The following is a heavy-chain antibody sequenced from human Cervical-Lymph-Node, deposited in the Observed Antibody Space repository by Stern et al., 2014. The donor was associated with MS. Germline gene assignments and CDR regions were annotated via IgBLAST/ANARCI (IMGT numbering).Heavy chain of an antibody. CDR2: ITYGGQPI. Sequence: QVQLVQSGGGLVRPGGSLRLSCTASGFTFSDYYMSWIRQAPGRGLASVAYITYGGQPIYYANSVKGRFTISRDNAKNSLYLQMNSLTAEDTAVYYCVRESVRTNPANYFDYWGQGTLVTVSS. CDR1: GFTFSDYY. D-gene: IGHD1/OR15-1a*01. V-gene: IGHV3-11*01. CDR3: VRESVRTNPANYFDY. J-gene: IGHJ4*02.